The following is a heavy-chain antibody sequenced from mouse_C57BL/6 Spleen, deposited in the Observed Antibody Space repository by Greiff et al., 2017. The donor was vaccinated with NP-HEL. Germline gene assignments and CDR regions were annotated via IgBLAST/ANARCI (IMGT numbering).Heavy chain of an antibody. CDR1: GFNIKHTY. Sequence: EVKVVESVAELVRPGASVKLSCTATGFNIKHTYMHWVKQRPEQGLEWIGRIDPANGNTTYAPKFQGKATITADTSSNTAYLQLSSLTSEDTAMYYCARDDDYGSSGAYGGQGTLVTVSA. V-gene: IGHV14-3*01. CDR2: IDPANGNT. D-gene: IGHD1-1*01. J-gene: IGHJ3*01. CDR3: ARDDDYGSSGAY.